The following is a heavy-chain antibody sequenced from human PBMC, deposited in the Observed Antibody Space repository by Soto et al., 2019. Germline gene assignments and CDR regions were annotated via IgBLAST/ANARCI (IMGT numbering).Heavy chain of an antibody. J-gene: IGHJ6*02. D-gene: IGHD2-21*01. CDR1: GFTFSSFS. CDR3: ARDPPLTPLFRCGMDV. CDR2: ISSTSSNI. V-gene: IGHV3-21*01. Sequence: EVSLVESGGGLVKPGGSLRLSCAASGFTFSSFSMNWVRQAPGKGLEWVSSISSTSSNIYHADSLKGRFTISRDNAQNSLYQQMNGLRAEDKAVYYCARDPPLTPLFRCGMDVWGQGTTVIVAS.